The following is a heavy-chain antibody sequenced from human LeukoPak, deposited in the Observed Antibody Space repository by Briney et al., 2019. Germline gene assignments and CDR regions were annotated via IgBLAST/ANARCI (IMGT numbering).Heavy chain of an antibody. D-gene: IGHD3-9*01. J-gene: IGHJ4*02. CDR3: ARAIYPRGYFDWSTGDY. Sequence: ASVKVSCKASGYTFTSYAMNWVRQVPGQGLEWMGWINTNTGNPTYAQGFTGRFVFSLDTSVSTAYLQISSLKAEDTAVYYCARAIYPRGYFDWSTGDYWGQGTLVTVSS. CDR1: GYTFTSYA. CDR2: INTNTGNP. V-gene: IGHV7-4-1*02.